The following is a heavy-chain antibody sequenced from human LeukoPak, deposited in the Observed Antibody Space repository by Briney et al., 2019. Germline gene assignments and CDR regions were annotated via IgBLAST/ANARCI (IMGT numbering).Heavy chain of an antibody. CDR3: ASLGSLRGLIMHDY. CDR2: TSSSSDYT. V-gene: IGHV3-11*03. CDR1: GFTFSSYA. D-gene: IGHD3-10*01. J-gene: IGHJ4*02. Sequence: GGSLRLSCAASGFTFSSYAMSWVRQAPGKGLEWVSYTSSSSDYTNYADSVKGRFTISRDNAKNSLYLQMNSLRAEDTAVYYCASLGSLRGLIMHDYWGQGTLVTVSS.